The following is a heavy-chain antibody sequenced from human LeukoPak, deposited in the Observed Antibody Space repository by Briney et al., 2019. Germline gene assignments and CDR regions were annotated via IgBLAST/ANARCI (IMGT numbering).Heavy chain of an antibody. D-gene: IGHD3-3*01. CDR3: AKDQPYDFWSGFQTNFDY. CDR1: GFTFSTYA. V-gene: IGHV3-66*01. CDR2: IYSGGST. J-gene: IGHJ4*02. Sequence: GGSLRLSCAASGFTFSTYAMSWVRQAPGKGLEWVSVIYSGGSTYYADSVKGRFTISRDNSKNTLYLQMNSLRAEDTAVYYCAKDQPYDFWSGFQTNFDYWGQGTLVTVSS.